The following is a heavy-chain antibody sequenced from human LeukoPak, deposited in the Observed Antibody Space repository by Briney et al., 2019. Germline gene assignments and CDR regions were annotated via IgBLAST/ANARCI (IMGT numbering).Heavy chain of an antibody. CDR1: GFSFSNSW. CDR2: INQDGSTK. Sequence: GGSLRLSCAATGFSFSNSWMTWVRQAPGKGPEWLANINQDGSTKNYVDAVEGRFTISRDNAKNSLYLQMNSLRAEDTAVYYCTRHFAFQQFDYWGQGTLVTVSS. V-gene: IGHV3-7*01. J-gene: IGHJ4*02. CDR3: TRHFAFQQFDY. D-gene: IGHD3-3*02.